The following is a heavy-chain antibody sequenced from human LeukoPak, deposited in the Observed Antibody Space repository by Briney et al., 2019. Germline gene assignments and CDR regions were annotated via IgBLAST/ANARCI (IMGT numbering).Heavy chain of an antibody. V-gene: IGHV4-59*01. CDR2: IYYSGST. D-gene: IGHD3-22*01. CDR1: GGSISSYY. Sequence: PSETLSLTCTVSGGSISSYYWSWIRQPPGKGLEWIGYIYYSGSTNYNPSLKSRVTISVDTSKNQFSLKLSSVTAADTAVYYCARESNYYDSSGYYYLFDYWGQGTLVTVSS. CDR3: ARESNYYDSSGYYYLFDY. J-gene: IGHJ4*02.